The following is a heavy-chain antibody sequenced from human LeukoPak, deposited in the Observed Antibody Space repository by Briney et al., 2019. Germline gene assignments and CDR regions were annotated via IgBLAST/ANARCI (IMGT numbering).Heavy chain of an antibody. Sequence: GGSLRLSCAASGFTFSGSAMHWVRQASGKGLEWVGRIRSKANSYATPYAASVKGRFTISRDDSKNTAYLQMNSLKTEDTAVYYCMGYGSGSYYNVGDQFDYWGQGTLVTVSS. CDR2: IRSKANSYAT. V-gene: IGHV3-73*01. J-gene: IGHJ4*02. CDR3: MGYGSGSYYNVGDQFDY. D-gene: IGHD3-10*01. CDR1: GFTFSGSA.